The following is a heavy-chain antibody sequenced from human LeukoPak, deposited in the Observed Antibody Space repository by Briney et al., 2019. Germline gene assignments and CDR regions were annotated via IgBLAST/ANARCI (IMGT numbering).Heavy chain of an antibody. J-gene: IGHJ3*02. CDR3: ARDYTVVTPSGAFDI. CDR1: GFTVSSNY. V-gene: IGHV3-53*01. CDR2: IYSGGST. D-gene: IGHD4-23*01. Sequence: AGGSLRLSCAASGFTVSSNYMSWVRQAPGKGLEWVSVIYSGGSTCYADSVKGRFTISRDNSKNTLYLQTNSLRAEDTAVYYCARDYTVVTPSGAFDIWGQGTMVTVSS.